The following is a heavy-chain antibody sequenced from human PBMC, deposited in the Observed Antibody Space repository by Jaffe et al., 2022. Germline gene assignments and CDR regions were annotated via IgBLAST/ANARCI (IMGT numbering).Heavy chain of an antibody. J-gene: IGHJ3*02. CDR3: TTELDYGDYVVDAFDI. D-gene: IGHD4-17*01. Sequence: EVQLVESGGGLVKPGGSLRLSCAASGFTFSNAWMSWVRQAPGKGLEWVGRIKSKTDGGTTDYAAPVKGRFTISRDDSKNTLYLQMNSLKTEDTAVYYCTTELDYGDYVVDAFDIWGQGTMVTVSS. CDR2: IKSKTDGGTT. V-gene: IGHV3-15*01. CDR1: GFTFSNAW.